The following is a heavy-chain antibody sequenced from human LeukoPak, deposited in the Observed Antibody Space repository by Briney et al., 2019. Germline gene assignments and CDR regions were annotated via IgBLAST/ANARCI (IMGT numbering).Heavy chain of an antibody. CDR1: GGSISSYY. J-gene: IGHJ4*02. CDR2: IKSKTDGGTT. CDR3: TTEGIAVAPFDY. D-gene: IGHD6-19*01. V-gene: IGHV3-15*01. Sequence: PSETLSLTCTVSGGSISSYYWSWVRQAPGKGLEWVGRIKSKTDGGTTDYAAPVKGRFTISRDDSKNTLYLQMNSLKTEDTAVYYCTTEGIAVAPFDYWGQGTLVTVSS.